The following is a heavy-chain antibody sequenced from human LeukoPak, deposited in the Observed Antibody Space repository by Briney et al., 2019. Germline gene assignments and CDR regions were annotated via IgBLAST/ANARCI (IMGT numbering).Heavy chain of an antibody. CDR2: ISSSGSTI. CDR3: ARDLSYYYGSGGPDI. J-gene: IGHJ3*02. CDR1: GFTFSSYE. D-gene: IGHD3-10*01. V-gene: IGHV3-48*03. Sequence: GGSLRLSCAASGFTFSSYEMNWVRQAPGKGLEWVSYISSSGSTIYYADSVKGRFTISRDNAKNSLYLQMNSLRAEDTAVYYCARDLSYYYGSGGPDIWGQGTMVTVSS.